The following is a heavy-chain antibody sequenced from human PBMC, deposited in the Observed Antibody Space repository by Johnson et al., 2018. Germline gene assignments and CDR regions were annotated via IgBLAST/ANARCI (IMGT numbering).Heavy chain of an antibody. V-gene: IGHV1-8*01. J-gene: IGHJ4*02. CDR3: ARFDYITDY. CDR2: MTANSGNA. D-gene: IGHD4-11*01. CDR1: GYTFTSYD. Sequence: QVQLVESGAEVKKPGASVKVSCKASGYTFTSYDLNWVRQAPGQGLEWLGWMTANSGNADSDQKFQGRVTMTRNTSISTAYLERSSLRSEDTAAYYCARFDYITDYWGRGTLIIVSS.